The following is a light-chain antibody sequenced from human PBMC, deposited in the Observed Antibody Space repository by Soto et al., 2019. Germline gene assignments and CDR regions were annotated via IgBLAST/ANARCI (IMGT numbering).Light chain of an antibody. Sequence: EIVLTQSPGTLSLSPGEGATLSCRASQSVSSYLAWYQQKVGQAPRLLLYGASSRATGTPARFSGGGSGTDFTLTINRLEAEDFAVYVCQQYGSSPLTFGGGTKVEIK. V-gene: IGKV3-20*01. CDR1: QSVSSY. CDR2: GAS. J-gene: IGKJ4*01. CDR3: QQYGSSPLT.